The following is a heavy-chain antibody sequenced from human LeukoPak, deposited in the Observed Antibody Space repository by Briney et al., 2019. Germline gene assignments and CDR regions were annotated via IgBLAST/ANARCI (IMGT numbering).Heavy chain of an antibody. CDR1: GYSFTSYW. CDR2: IYPGDSDT. D-gene: IGHD1-1*01. Sequence: GESLKISCKGSGYSFTSYWIGWVRQMPGKGLEWMGIIYPGDSDTRYSPSFQGHVTLSADTSSSTAYLQWTSLKASDTATYYCARPRTSGSRVAFDVWGQGTTVIVSS. CDR3: ARPRTSGSRVAFDV. J-gene: IGHJ3*01. V-gene: IGHV5-51*01.